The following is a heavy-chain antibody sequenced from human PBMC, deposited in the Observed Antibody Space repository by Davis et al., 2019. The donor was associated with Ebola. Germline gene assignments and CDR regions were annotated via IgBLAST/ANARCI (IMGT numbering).Heavy chain of an antibody. V-gene: IGHV4-59*01. D-gene: IGHD5-24*01. Sequence: MPSETLSLTCTVSGGSISSYYWSWIRQPPGKGLEWIGYIYYSGSTNYNPSLRSRLTISVDTSKNQFSLKLSSATAADTAVYYCATMAYRGYFDYWGQGTLVTVSS. CDR2: IYYSGST. CDR3: ATMAYRGYFDY. CDR1: GGSISSYY. J-gene: IGHJ4*02.